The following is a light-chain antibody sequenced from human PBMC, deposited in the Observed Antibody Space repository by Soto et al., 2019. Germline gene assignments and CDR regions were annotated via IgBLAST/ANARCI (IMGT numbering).Light chain of an antibody. V-gene: IGKV3-15*01. Sequence: EIVLTQSPGTLSLSPGERATLSCRASQSVSSTFAWYQQKPGQAPRLLIYGTSARATGIPARFSGSGSGTEFTLTISSLQSEDFAVYYCQQYGSSPWTFGQGTKVDIK. CDR2: GTS. CDR3: QQYGSSPWT. CDR1: QSVSST. J-gene: IGKJ1*01.